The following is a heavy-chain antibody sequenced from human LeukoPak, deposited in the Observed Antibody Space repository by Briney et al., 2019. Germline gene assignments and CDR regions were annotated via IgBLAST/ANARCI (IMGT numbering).Heavy chain of an antibody. Sequence: SETLSLTCTVSGGSISSSSYYWGWIRHPPGKGLGWIGCIYYSGSTYYNPSLKSRVTISVDTSKNQFSLKLSSVTAADTAVYYCARLVGRGKEYYYGSGTFDYWGQGTLVTVSS. D-gene: IGHD3-10*01. CDR3: ARLVGRGKEYYYGSGTFDY. V-gene: IGHV4-39*01. CDR2: IYYSGST. J-gene: IGHJ4*02. CDR1: GGSISSSSYY.